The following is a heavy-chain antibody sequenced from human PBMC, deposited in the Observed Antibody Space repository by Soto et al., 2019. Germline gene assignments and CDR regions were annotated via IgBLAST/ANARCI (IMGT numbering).Heavy chain of an antibody. D-gene: IGHD3-10*01. CDR2: IYCSGST. V-gene: IGHV4-59*01. CDR3: AIDPGGPGSYRTYDYYCMGV. Sequence: PSETLSLTCTVSGGSISSYYWSWIRQPPGKGLEWIGYIYCSGSTNYNPSLKSRVTISVDTSKNQFPLKLSSVTAADTAVYYWAIDPGGPGSYRTYDYYCMGVVWQWTTVTLSS. CDR1: GGSISSYY. J-gene: IGHJ6*01.